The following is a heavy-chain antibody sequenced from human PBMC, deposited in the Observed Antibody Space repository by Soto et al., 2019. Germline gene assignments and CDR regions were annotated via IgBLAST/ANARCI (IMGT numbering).Heavy chain of an antibody. V-gene: IGHV3-23*01. D-gene: IGHD6-6*01. J-gene: IGHJ4*02. CDR1: GFTFNNYA. Sequence: VQLLESGGGLVQPGGSLRLSCAASGFTFNNYAMNWVRQAPGKGLEWVSAIRNSGGFTYYADSVKGRFTISRDNYKNTLYLHMNGLRAQATALYYCAQDFVETKGPYFFDYWGQGTMVTVSS. CDR2: IRNSGGFT. CDR3: AQDFVETKGPYFFDY.